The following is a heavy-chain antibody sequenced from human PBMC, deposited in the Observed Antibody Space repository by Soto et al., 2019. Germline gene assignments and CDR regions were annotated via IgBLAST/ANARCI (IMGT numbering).Heavy chain of an antibody. CDR1: GYTFTGYY. Sequence: ASVKVSCKASGYTFTGYYIHWVRQAPGQGLEWMGSISPHSGGPNYAQGFQGRVTMTRDTSMTTVYMEMSGLTSDDTAVYYCAREEQTGANYYLDYWGQGTLVTVSS. J-gene: IGHJ4*02. CDR3: AREEQTGANYYLDY. D-gene: IGHD7-27*01. CDR2: ISPHSGGP. V-gene: IGHV1-2*02.